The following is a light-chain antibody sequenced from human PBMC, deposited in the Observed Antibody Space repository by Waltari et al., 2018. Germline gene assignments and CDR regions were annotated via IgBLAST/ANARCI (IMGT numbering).Light chain of an antibody. Sequence: QSALTQPASVSGSPGQSITISCPGSSSDIGDYHHVPSYQQHPGKAPKLMIYDVSSRPSGVSNRFFGSKSGTTASLTVSGLQAEDEAVYFCSSYSTSITPYVFGAGTKVTVL. J-gene: IGLJ1*01. V-gene: IGLV2-14*03. CDR1: SSDIGDYHH. CDR3: SSYSTSITPYV. CDR2: DVS.